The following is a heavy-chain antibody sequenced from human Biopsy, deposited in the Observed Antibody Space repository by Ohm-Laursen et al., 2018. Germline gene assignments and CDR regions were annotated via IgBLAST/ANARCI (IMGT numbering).Heavy chain of an antibody. CDR2: LHDRGVT. CDR3: QGGHLPPGQFYGVDA. Sequence: GSLRLSCAASGITVNDHYMSWVRQVPGKGLEWVSSLHDRGVTYYADSVKGRFTISGDNSKNTQYLQMNGLRAEDTAVYFCQGGHLPPGQFYGVDAWGQGTTVTVS. D-gene: IGHD3-16*01. V-gene: IGHV3-53*01. CDR1: GITVNDHY. J-gene: IGHJ6*02.